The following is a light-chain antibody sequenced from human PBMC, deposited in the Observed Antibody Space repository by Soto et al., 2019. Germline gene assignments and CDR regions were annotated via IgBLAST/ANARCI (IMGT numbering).Light chain of an antibody. CDR2: TSS. J-gene: IGKJ5*01. Sequence: DIQLTQSPSFLSASVGDRVTISCRASQGISSYLAWYQQTPGKAPKLLIYTSSILQSGVPPRFSGSGSGTEFALTIHSLQPEIFATYYCQQLNTFPVTFSQGTRLAI. V-gene: IGKV1-9*01. CDR1: QGISSY. CDR3: QQLNTFPVT.